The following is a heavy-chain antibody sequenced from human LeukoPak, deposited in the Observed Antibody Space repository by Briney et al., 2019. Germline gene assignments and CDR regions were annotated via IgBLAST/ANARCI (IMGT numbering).Heavy chain of an antibody. CDR2: IKSKTNGGTT. J-gene: IGHJ4*01. Sequence: GGSLRLSCAASGFTFSNDWLSWVRQAPGKGLEWVGRIKSKTNGGTTDFAAPMKGRFTISRGDSKNTLHLQMNSLKTEDTAVYYCTLNYVSIGALFTYWEEETLVTVSS. V-gene: IGHV3-15*01. CDR3: TLNYVSIGALFTY. D-gene: IGHD3-22*01. CDR1: GFTFSNDW.